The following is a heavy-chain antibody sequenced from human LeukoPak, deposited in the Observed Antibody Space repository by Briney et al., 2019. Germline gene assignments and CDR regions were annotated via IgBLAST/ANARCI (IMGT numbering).Heavy chain of an antibody. CDR3: TISLTPRY. J-gene: IGHJ4*02. CDR1: GFAFADFA. Sequence: GGSLRLSCSGSGFAFADFAMNWFRQAPGRGLEWVGFIRNKAHGGTIEYAASVKGRFVISRDDSKGVAYLQMNSLTAEDTAIYYCTISLTPRYWSQGTLVAVST. CDR2: IRNKAHGGTI. V-gene: IGHV3-49*03.